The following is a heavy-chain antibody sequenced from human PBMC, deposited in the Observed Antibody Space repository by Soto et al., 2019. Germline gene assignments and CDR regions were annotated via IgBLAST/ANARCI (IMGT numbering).Heavy chain of an antibody. CDR1: GGSISSGDYY. CDR2: IYYSGST. D-gene: IGHD3-16*01. Sequence: SETLSLTCTVSGGSISSGDYYWSWIRQPPGKGLEWIGYIYYSGSTYYNPSRKSRVTISVDTSKNQFSLKLSSVTAADTAVYYCARGGGFDLPFDYWGQGTLVTVSS. J-gene: IGHJ4*02. CDR3: ARGGGFDLPFDY. V-gene: IGHV4-30-4*01.